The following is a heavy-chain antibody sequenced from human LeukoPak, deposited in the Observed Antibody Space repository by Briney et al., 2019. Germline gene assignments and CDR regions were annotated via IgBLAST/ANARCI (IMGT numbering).Heavy chain of an antibody. Sequence: PSETLSLTCTGPGGSISSYYWSWIRQPPGKGLEWIGYIYYSGSTNYNPSLKSRVTISVDTSKNQFSLKLSSVTAADTAVYYCARASYDYSNSGAFDIWGQGTMVTVSS. J-gene: IGHJ3*02. CDR1: GGSISSYY. CDR2: IYYSGST. D-gene: IGHD4-11*01. V-gene: IGHV4-59*01. CDR3: ARASYDYSNSGAFDI.